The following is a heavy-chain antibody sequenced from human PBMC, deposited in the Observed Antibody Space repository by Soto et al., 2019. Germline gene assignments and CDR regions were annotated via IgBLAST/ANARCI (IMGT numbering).Heavy chain of an antibody. Sequence: QVQLQESGPGLMKPSGTLSLTCAVSGGSITSNWWSWVRQPPGKGLEWIAEIFHTGSANYNPSLMGRLTISMDKSRSHLSLTLNAVTAADTAVYYRARHIAVSGTRGFDHWGQGTLVTVSS. CDR2: IFHTGSA. V-gene: IGHV4-4*02. CDR3: ARHIAVSGTRGFDH. CDR1: GGSITSNW. D-gene: IGHD2-21*01. J-gene: IGHJ4*02.